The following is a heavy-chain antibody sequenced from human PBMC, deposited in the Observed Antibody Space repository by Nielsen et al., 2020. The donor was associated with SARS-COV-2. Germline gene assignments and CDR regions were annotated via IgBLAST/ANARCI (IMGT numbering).Heavy chain of an antibody. Sequence: SETLSLTCTVSGGSISSYYWSWIRQPPGKGLEWIGYIYYSGSTNYNPSLKSRVTISVDTSKNQFSLKLSSVTAADTAVYYCARGSTVTIFGVVILYGMDVWGQGTTVTVSS. D-gene: IGHD3-3*01. CDR3: ARGSTVTIFGVVILYGMDV. J-gene: IGHJ6*02. CDR2: IYYSGST. CDR1: GGSISSYY. V-gene: IGHV4-59*12.